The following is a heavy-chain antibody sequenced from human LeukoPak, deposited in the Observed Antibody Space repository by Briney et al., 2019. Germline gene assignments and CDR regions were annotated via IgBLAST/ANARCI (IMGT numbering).Heavy chain of an antibody. Sequence: GGSLRLSCAVSGFTFSDYYMSWVRQAPGKGLEWVSGINWNGGSTGYADSVKGRFTISRDNAKNSLYLQMNSLRAEDTALYYCARGTLKAAATDFDYWGQGTLVTVSS. J-gene: IGHJ4*02. D-gene: IGHD6-13*01. V-gene: IGHV3-20*04. CDR1: GFTFSDYY. CDR2: INWNGGST. CDR3: ARGTLKAAATDFDY.